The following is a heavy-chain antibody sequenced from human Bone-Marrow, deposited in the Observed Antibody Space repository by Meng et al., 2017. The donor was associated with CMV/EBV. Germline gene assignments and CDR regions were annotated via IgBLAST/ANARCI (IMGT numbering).Heavy chain of an antibody. V-gene: IGHV3-23*01. CDR2: VSAIDDST. J-gene: IGHJ4*02. D-gene: IGHD5-12*01. CDR1: GFAFGAYA. CDR3: AKTRNGYGGLDY. Sequence: GESLKISCVASGFAFGAYAMSWVRQSAEKGLETVAIVSAIDDSTYYGDSVKGRFTISRDNSKNTVSLEMRSLTVEDTVIYYCAKTRNGYGGLDYWGQRAVVTVSS.